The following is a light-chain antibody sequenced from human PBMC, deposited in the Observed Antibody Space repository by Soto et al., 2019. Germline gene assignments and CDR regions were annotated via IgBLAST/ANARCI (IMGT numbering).Light chain of an antibody. CDR3: LPSDHPDT. J-gene: IGKJ5*01. Sequence: CTLYLSPAARATLSCRASHSVSRTYVSLYQQKPVHAPSLLIFGSSDRATGTPDWCSGSGSGTDFTLTISIQEEEDTPVYYALPSDHPDTFAQGTRLEI. CDR1: HSVSRTY. V-gene: IGKV3-20*01. CDR2: GSS.